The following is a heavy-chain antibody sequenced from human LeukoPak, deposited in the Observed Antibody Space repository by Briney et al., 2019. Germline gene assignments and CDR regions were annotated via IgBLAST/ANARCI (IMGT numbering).Heavy chain of an antibody. V-gene: IGHV1-46*01. Sequence: GASVKVSCKASGYTFTSYYMHWVRQAPGQGLEWMGIINPSGGSTSYAQKFQGRVTMTRDMSTSTVYMELSSLRSEDTAVYYCARGYWSSSWSSYYYMDVWGKGTTVTISS. J-gene: IGHJ6*03. CDR3: ARGYWSSSWSSYYYMDV. CDR2: INPSGGST. D-gene: IGHD6-13*01. CDR1: GYTFTSYY.